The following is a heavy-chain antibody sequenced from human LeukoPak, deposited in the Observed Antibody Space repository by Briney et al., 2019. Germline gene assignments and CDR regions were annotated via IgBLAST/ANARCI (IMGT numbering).Heavy chain of an antibody. CDR2: IKSKTDGGTT. V-gene: IGHV3-15*01. D-gene: IGHD2-2*01. J-gene: IGHJ5*02. Sequence: SGGSLRLSCAASGFTFSNAWMSWVRQAPGKGLEWVGRIKSKTDGGTTDYAAPVKGRFTISRDDSKNTLYLQMNSLKTEDTAVYYCTTDPFVVVPAANDWFDPWGQGTLVTVSS. CDR1: GFTFSNAW. CDR3: TTDPFVVVPAANDWFDP.